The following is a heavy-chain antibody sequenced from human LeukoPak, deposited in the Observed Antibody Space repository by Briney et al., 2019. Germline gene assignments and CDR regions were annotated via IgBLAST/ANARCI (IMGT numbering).Heavy chain of an antibody. CDR1: GFTVSSNY. D-gene: IGHD5-12*01. CDR3: ARGRNIVATSGYFDY. J-gene: IGHJ4*02. CDR2: IYSGGST. V-gene: IGHV3-66*02. Sequence: PGGSLRLSCAASGFTVSSNYMSWVRQAPGKGLEWVSVIYSGGSTYYADSVKGRFTISRDNSKNTLYLQMNSLRAEDTAVYYCARGRNIVATSGYFDYWGQGTLVTVSS.